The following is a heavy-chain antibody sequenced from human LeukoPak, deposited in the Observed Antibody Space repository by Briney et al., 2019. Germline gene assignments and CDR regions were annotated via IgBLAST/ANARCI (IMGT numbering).Heavy chain of an antibody. J-gene: IGHJ6*03. Sequence: PGGSLRLSCAASGFTFSSYGMHWVRQAPGKGLEWVSYISSSGSTIYYADSVKGRFTISRDNAKNSLYLQMNSLRAEDTAVYYCARDVPHSSGWYPGDYYYYMDVWGKGTTVTISS. CDR2: ISSSGSTI. D-gene: IGHD6-19*01. CDR3: ARDVPHSSGWYPGDYYYYMDV. CDR1: GFTFSSYG. V-gene: IGHV3-48*04.